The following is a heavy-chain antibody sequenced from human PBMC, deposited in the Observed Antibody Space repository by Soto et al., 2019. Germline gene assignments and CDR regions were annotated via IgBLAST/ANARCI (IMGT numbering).Heavy chain of an antibody. D-gene: IGHD4-17*01. CDR3: ARASTTVTTLDY. J-gene: IGHJ4*02. V-gene: IGHV4-30-2*01. CDR2: IYHSGST. Sequence: PSETLSLTCAVSGGSISRGAYSWSWIRQPPGKGLEWIGYIYHSGSTYYNPSLKSRVTISVDRSKNQFSLKLSSVTAADTAVYYCARASTTVTTLDYWGQGTLVTVSS. CDR1: GGSISRGAYS.